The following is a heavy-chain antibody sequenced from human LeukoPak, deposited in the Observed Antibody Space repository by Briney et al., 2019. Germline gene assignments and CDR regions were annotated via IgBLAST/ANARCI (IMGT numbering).Heavy chain of an antibody. J-gene: IGHJ6*02. V-gene: IGHV1-8*01. CDR2: MNPKSGNR. Sequence: ASVPVSCQTSGYSFLNYDIAWVRPASGQGLEWMGWMNPKSGNRGSTQKFQGRVTMTMNTSMRTASMEFSSLTSDDSAVYYCARASPGEYYYYGMDVWGQGTSVTVSS. CDR3: ARASPGEYYYYGMDV. CDR1: GYSFLNYD.